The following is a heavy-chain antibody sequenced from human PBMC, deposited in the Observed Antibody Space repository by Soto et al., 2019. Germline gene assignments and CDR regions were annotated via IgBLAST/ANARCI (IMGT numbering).Heavy chain of an antibody. CDR1: GFFFSTYG. D-gene: IGHD2-2*03. Sequence: PGGSLRLSCAASGFFFSTYGMHWVRQAPGKGLEWVALIWSHGNAERYEDSVRGRFTISRDNSKNTMYLQMNSLRAEDTAVYYCASEFDGSGRYFDYWGQGTLVTVSS. CDR3: ASEFDGSGRYFDY. CDR2: IWSHGNAE. V-gene: IGHV3-33*01. J-gene: IGHJ4*02.